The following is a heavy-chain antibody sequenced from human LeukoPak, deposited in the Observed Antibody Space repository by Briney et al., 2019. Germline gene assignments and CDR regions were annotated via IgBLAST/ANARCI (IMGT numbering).Heavy chain of an antibody. Sequence: PSETLSLTCAVYGGSFSGYYWSWLRQPPGKGLEWIREINHSGSTNYNLSLKSRVTISVDTSKNQFSLKLSSVTAADTAVYYCARGRKQWLVRGAYYFDYWGQGTLVTVSS. CDR1: GGSFSGYY. V-gene: IGHV4-34*01. CDR3: ARGRKQWLVRGAYYFDY. J-gene: IGHJ4*02. D-gene: IGHD6-19*01. CDR2: INHSGST.